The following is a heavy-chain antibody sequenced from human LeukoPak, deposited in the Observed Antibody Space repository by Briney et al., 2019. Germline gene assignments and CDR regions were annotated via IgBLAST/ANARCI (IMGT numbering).Heavy chain of an antibody. V-gene: IGHV4-39*01. CDR3: ARLPDYDFWSGYYPHFGYYYYGMDV. CDR1: GGSISSYY. J-gene: IGHJ6*02. D-gene: IGHD3-3*01. Sequence: SETLSLTCTVSGGSISSYYWSWIRQPPGKGLEWIGRIYYSGSTYYNPSLKSRVTISVDTSKNQFSLKLSSVTAADTAVYYCARLPDYDFWSGYYPHFGYYYYGMDVWGQGTTVTVSS. CDR2: IYYSGST.